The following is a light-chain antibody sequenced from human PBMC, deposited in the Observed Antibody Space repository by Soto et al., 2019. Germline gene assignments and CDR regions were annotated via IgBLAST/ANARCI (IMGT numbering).Light chain of an antibody. Sequence: DIQMTQSPSTLSASVGDRGTITCRASQSISSWLAWYQQKPGKAPKLLIYDASSLESGVPSRFSGSGSGTECTLTISSLQPDEFATYYCQQYNSYSPYTFCQGTKLEIK. CDR3: QQYNSYSPYT. V-gene: IGKV1-5*01. CDR2: DAS. J-gene: IGKJ2*01. CDR1: QSISSW.